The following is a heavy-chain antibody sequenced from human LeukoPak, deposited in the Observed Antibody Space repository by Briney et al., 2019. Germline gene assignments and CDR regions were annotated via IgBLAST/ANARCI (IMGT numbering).Heavy chain of an antibody. CDR2: IYYSGST. Sequence: SETLSLTCTVSGGSISRYYWSWIRQPPGKGLEWIGYIYYSGSTNYNPSLKSRVTISVDTSKNQFSLKLSSVTAADTAVYYCARKPNKQQLVFDPWGQGTLVTVSS. CDR1: GGSISRYY. V-gene: IGHV4-59*01. J-gene: IGHJ5*02. CDR3: ARKPNKQQLVFDP. D-gene: IGHD6-13*01.